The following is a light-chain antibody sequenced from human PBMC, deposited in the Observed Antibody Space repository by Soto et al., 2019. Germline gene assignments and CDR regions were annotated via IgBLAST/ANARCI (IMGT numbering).Light chain of an antibody. J-gene: IGLJ3*02. Sequence: QSALTQPASVSGSPGQSITISCTGTNSDIGAYKYVSWYQHHQGKAPKLVIYEVNNRPSGTSNRFSGSKSGNTASLTISGLQTEDEADYYCNSFAGSSTWVFGGGTKLTVL. CDR2: EVN. V-gene: IGLV2-14*01. CDR3: NSFAGSSTWV. CDR1: NSDIGAYKY.